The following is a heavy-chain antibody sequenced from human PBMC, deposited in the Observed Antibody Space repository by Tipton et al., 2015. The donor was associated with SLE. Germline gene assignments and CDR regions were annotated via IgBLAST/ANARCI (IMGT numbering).Heavy chain of an antibody. J-gene: IGHJ6*02. CDR3: ARGEGSRITGTPRHFYHGLDV. CDR1: GGTLTNYA. V-gene: IGHV1-69*01. D-gene: IGHD1-7*01. Sequence: QVQLVQSGPEVKKPGSSVRVSCKASGGTLTNYAINWVRQAPGQGLEWMGGIIPVFGTADYARRFQGRVTITADDSTNTSYMELSSLRFEDTAVYYCARGEGSRITGTPRHFYHGLDVWGQGTTVTVSS. CDR2: IIPVFGTA.